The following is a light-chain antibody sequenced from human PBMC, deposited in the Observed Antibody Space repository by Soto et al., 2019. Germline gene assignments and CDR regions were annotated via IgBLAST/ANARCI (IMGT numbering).Light chain of an antibody. Sequence: EIVLTQSPGTLSLSPVERATLSCRASQSVSNNYLAWYQQKPGQAPRLLIYGASNRATGIPDRFSGSGSGTDFTLTISRLEPEDFAVYYCQQYGSSPITFGQGTRLAIK. J-gene: IGKJ5*01. CDR3: QQYGSSPIT. CDR2: GAS. CDR1: QSVSNNY. V-gene: IGKV3-20*01.